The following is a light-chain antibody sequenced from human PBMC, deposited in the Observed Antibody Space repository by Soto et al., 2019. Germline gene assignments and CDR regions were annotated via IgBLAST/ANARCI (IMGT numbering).Light chain of an antibody. V-gene: IGKV3-15*01. J-gene: IGKJ4*01. CDR1: HNVRSS. CDR2: GAS. Sequence: EIVMTQSPATLSVSPGERATLSCRASHNVRSSLAWYQQKAGQAPRLLIHGASTRATGIPGRFSGSGSGTDFTLTISSLQAEDVAVYYCQQYYNTPLTFGGGTKVDIK. CDR3: QQYYNTPLT.